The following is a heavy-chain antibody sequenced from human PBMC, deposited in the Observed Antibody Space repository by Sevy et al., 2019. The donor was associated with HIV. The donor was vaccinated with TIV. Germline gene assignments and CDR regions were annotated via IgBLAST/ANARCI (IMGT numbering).Heavy chain of an antibody. CDR3: ARERGISFIVGATTGAFDI. CDR1: RFTFSNYW. D-gene: IGHD1-26*01. Sequence: GGSLRLSCAASRFTFSNYWMSWVRQAPGKGLEWVANIKQDGSEKYYVDSVKGRFTMSRDNAKNSLYLQMNSLRAQDTAGYYCARERGISFIVGATTGAFDIWGQGTMVTVSS. J-gene: IGHJ3*02. CDR2: IKQDGSEK. V-gene: IGHV3-7*01.